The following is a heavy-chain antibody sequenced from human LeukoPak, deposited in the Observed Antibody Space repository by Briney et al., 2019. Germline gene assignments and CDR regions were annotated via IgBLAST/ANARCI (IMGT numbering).Heavy chain of an antibody. Sequence: GGSLRLSCAASGFTFSSYGMNWVRQAPGKGLEWVSYISSSSSTIYYADSVKGRFTISRDNAKNSLYLQMNSLRAEDTAVYYCARGRGDSSGYYAYWGQGTLVTVS. CDR3: ARGRGDSSGYYAY. D-gene: IGHD3-22*01. CDR2: ISSSSSTI. V-gene: IGHV3-48*01. J-gene: IGHJ4*02. CDR1: GFTFSSYG.